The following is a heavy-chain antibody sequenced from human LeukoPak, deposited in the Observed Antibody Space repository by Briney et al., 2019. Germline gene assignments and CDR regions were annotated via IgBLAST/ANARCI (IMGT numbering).Heavy chain of an antibody. V-gene: IGHV4-59*01. J-gene: IGHJ4*02. CDR3: ARVRGYFDY. CDR1: GGSISSYY. CDR2: IYYSGST. Sequence: SETLSLTCAVSGGSISSYYWSWIRQPPGKGLEWIGYIYYSGSTNYNPSLKSRVTISVDTSKNQFSLKLSSVTAADTAVYYCARVRGYFDYWGQGTLVTVSS.